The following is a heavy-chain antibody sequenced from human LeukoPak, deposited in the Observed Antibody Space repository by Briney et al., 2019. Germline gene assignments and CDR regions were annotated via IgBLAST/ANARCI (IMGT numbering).Heavy chain of an antibody. V-gene: IGHV6-1*01. D-gene: IGHD3-22*01. CDR1: GDSVSSNSAA. J-gene: IGHJ4*02. Sequence: SQTLSLTCAISGDSVSSNSAAWNWIRQSPSRGLEWLGRTNYRSKWYNDYAVSVEGRITINPDTSKNQFSLHLNSVTPEDTAVYFCARGYYDSSGYYAGLDYWGQGTLVTVSS. CDR2: TNYRSKWYN. CDR3: ARGYYDSSGYYAGLDY.